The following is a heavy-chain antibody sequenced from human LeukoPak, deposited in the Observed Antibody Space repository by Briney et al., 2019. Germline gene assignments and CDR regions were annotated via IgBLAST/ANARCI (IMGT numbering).Heavy chain of an antibody. CDR2: IKQDGSEK. Sequence: GGSLRLSCAASGFTFSSYWMSWVRQAPGKGLEWVANIKQDGSEKYYVDSVKGRFTISRDNAKNSLYLQMNSLRAEDTAVYYCARRSNGSYNNYGLDVWGQGTTVTVSS. CDR1: GFTFSSYW. J-gene: IGHJ6*02. CDR3: ARRSNGSYNNYGLDV. D-gene: IGHD1-14*01. V-gene: IGHV3-7*03.